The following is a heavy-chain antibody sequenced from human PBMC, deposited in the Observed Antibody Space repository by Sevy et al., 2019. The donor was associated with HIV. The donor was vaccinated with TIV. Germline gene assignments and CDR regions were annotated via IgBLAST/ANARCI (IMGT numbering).Heavy chain of an antibody. CDR1: GLTFSNHA. Sequence: GGSLRLSCTASGLTFSNHAMHWVRQGPGKGPEWVAVIRNDGSHEYYADSVKGRFTISRDNSKNTLYLQMNSLRPEDTAVYYCARDRKVLLVVYAIPFDAFDIWGQGTMVTVSS. J-gene: IGHJ3*02. CDR2: IRNDGSHE. V-gene: IGHV3-30*02. D-gene: IGHD2-8*02. CDR3: ARDRKVLLVVYAIPFDAFDI.